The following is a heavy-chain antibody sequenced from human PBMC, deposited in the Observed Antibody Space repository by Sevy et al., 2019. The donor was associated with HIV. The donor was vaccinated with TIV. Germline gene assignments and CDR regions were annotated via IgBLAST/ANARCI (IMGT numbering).Heavy chain of an antibody. CDR3: AKSLTSFRGMDV. CDR1: GFTFDDSA. Sequence: GGSLRLSCAASGFTFDDSAMHWVRQAPGKGLEWVSTISWNSDIIVYGDSVKGRFTISRDNAKNSLYLQMKSLRAEDTALYYCAKSLTSFRGMDVWGQGTTATVSS. V-gene: IGHV3-9*01. D-gene: IGHD3-16*01. J-gene: IGHJ6*02. CDR2: ISWNSDII.